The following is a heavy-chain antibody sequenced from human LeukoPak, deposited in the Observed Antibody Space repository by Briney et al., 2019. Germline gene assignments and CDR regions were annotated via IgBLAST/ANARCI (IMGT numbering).Heavy chain of an antibody. J-gene: IGHJ4*02. CDR1: VSSFSRYH. V-gene: IGHV1-69*04. CDR2: IIPILGIA. D-gene: IGHD3-22*01. Sequence: SVKVSLTASVSSFSRYHISWVRQAPGQGLEWMGRIIPILGIANSAQKFQGRVTITADKSTSTAYMELSSLSSEDTAVYYCARDLGYYDSSCYFYFWGQGTLVTVSS. CDR3: ARDLGYYDSSCYFYF.